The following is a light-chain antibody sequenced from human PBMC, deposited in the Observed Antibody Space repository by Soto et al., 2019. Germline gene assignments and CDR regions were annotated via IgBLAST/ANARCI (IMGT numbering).Light chain of an antibody. CDR3: QQRSDWPVT. J-gene: IGKJ3*01. CDR1: QSVRTS. Sequence: EIVMTQSPATLSVSPGERATLSCRASQSVRTSLAWYQQKPDQAPRLLIYDASNRATGIPARFSGSGSGTDFTLTISRLEPEDFAVYYCQQRSDWPVTFGPGTKVDNK. V-gene: IGKV3-11*01. CDR2: DAS.